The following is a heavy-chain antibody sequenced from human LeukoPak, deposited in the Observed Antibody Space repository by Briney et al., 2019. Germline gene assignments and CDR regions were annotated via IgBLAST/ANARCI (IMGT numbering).Heavy chain of an antibody. CDR1: RFTFSSYA. CDR2: ISGSGGST. Sequence: GASERLFCAASRFTFSSYAMSWVRQAPGKGLEWVSAISGSGGSTYYADSVKGRFTISRDNSKNTLYLQMNSLRAEDTAVYYCAKEGRARRFDYWGQGTLVTVSS. V-gene: IGHV3-23*01. J-gene: IGHJ4*02. D-gene: IGHD6-6*01. CDR3: AKEGRARRFDY.